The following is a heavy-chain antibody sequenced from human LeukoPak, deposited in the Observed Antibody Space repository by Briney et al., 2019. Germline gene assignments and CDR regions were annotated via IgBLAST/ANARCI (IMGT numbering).Heavy chain of an antibody. CDR2: ISGSGGRM. CDR1: GFTFSSYA. D-gene: IGHD3-3*01. J-gene: IGHJ4*02. Sequence: PGGSLRLSCAASGFTFSSYAMSWVRQAPGKGLEWVSAISGSGGRMYYADSVKGRFTISRDNSKNTLYLQMNSLRAEDTAVYYCAKDLGQYDFLRFAYWGQGTQVTVSS. CDR3: AKDLGQYDFLRFAY. V-gene: IGHV3-23*01.